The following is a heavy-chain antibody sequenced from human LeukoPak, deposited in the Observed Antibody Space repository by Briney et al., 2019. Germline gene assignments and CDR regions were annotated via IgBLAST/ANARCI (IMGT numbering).Heavy chain of an antibody. CDR2: IKQDGSEK. CDR3: ARDPSRGYTYGYGVY. CDR1: GFTFSSYW. V-gene: IGHV3-7*01. J-gene: IGHJ4*02. D-gene: IGHD5-18*01. Sequence: GGSLRLSCAASGFTFSSYWMNWFRQPPGKGLEWVANIKQDGSEKYYVDSVKGRFTISRDNAKKSLYLQMNSLRAEDTGVYYCARDPSRGYTYGYGVYWGQGILVTVSS.